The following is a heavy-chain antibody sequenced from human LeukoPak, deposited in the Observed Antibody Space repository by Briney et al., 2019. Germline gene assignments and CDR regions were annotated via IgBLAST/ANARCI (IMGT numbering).Heavy chain of an antibody. D-gene: IGHD6-6*01. CDR2: ISYDGSNK. CDR1: GFTFSSYA. CDR3: ARDLSSSSPYYYYGMDV. V-gene: IGHV3-30*04. J-gene: IGHJ6*02. Sequence: PGRSLRPSCAASGFTFSSYAMHWVRQAPGKGLEWVEVISYDGSNKYYADSVKGRFTISRDNSKNTLYLQMNSLRAEDTAVYYCARDLSSSSPYYYYGMDVWGQGTTVTVSS.